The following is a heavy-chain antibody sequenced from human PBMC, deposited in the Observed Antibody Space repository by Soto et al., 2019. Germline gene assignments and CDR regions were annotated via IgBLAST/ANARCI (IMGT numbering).Heavy chain of an antibody. CDR2: ISYDGSNK. CDR1: GFTFSSYA. J-gene: IGHJ6*01. CDR3: ARVLLYGDYVLYYYYGMDV. Sequence: QVQLVESGGGVVQPGRSLRLSCAASGFTFSSYAMHWVRQAPGKGLEWVAVISYDGSNKYYADSVKGRFTISRDNSKNTLYLQMNSLRAEDTAVYYCARVLLYGDYVLYYYYGMDVW. V-gene: IGHV3-30-3*01. D-gene: IGHD4-17*01.